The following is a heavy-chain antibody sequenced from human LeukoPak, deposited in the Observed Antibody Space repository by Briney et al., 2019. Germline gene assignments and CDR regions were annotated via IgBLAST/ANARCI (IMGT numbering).Heavy chain of an antibody. CDR1: GFTFSSYA. V-gene: IGHV3-23*01. CDR2: ISGSGGST. D-gene: IGHD3-16*01. CDR3: AKVTRRGLRLGELAFDI. J-gene: IGHJ3*02. Sequence: GGSLRLSCAASGFTFSSYAMSWVRQAPGKGLEWVSAISGSGGSTYYADSVKGRFTISRDNSKNTRYLQMNSLRAEDTAVYYCAKVTRRGLRLGELAFDIWGQGTMVTVSS.